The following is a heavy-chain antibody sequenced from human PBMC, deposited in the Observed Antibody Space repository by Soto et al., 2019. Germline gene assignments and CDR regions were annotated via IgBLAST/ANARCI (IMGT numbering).Heavy chain of an antibody. Sequence: SETLSLTCSVSDDSISTSSYYWGWIRQPPGKGLEWIGNIYYTGSTYYNPSLKSRVTISVDTSENQFFLKLSSVTAADTAVYYCASRYKSSWYVGPLDHWGQGTLVTVSS. CDR1: DDSISTSSYY. V-gene: IGHV4-39*01. D-gene: IGHD6-13*01. CDR3: ASRYKSSWYVGPLDH. CDR2: IYYTGST. J-gene: IGHJ4*02.